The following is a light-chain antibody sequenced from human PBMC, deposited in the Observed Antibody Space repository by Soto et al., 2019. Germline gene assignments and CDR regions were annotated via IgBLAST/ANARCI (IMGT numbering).Light chain of an antibody. CDR3: LLSYSDSVVV. CDR1: TGAVTSGHW. V-gene: IGLV7-46*01. CDR2: DTN. J-gene: IGLJ3*02. Sequence: QAVVPQEPSLTVSPGGPVTLTCGSRTGAVTSGHWPYWFQQKPGQAPRTLIYDTNNKHYWTPARFSGSLLGGKAALTLSGAQPEDEADYYCLLSYSDSVVVFGGGTKLTVL.